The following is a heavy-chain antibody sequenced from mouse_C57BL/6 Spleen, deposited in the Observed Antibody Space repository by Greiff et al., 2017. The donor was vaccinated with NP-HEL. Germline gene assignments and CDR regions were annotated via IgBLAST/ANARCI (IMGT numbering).Heavy chain of an antibody. D-gene: IGHD2-5*01. CDR2: IDPSDSYT. CDR3: ARPHSNYETWFAY. CDR1: GYTFTSYW. Sequence: QVQLQQPGAELVLPGASVKLSCKASGYTFTSYWMHWVKQRPGQGLEWIGEIDPSDSYTNYNQKFKGKSTLTVDKSSSTAYMQLSSLTSEDSAVYYCARPHSNYETWFAYWGQGTLVTVSA. V-gene: IGHV1-69*01. J-gene: IGHJ3*01.